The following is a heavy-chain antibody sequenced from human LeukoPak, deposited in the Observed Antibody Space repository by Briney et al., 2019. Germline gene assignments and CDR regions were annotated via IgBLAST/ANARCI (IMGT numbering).Heavy chain of an antibody. CDR2: INPNSGGS. V-gene: IGHV1-2*06. D-gene: IGHD3-22*01. J-gene: IGHJ4*02. CDR1: GYTFTGYY. CDR3: ARVEGYYYDSSGKIDY. Sequence: GASVKVSCKASGYTFTGYYMHWVRQAPGQGLEWMGRINPNSGGSNYAQKFQGRVTMTMDMSISTAYMELSRQRSDDTAVHYCARVEGYYYDSSGKIDYWGQGTLVTVSS.